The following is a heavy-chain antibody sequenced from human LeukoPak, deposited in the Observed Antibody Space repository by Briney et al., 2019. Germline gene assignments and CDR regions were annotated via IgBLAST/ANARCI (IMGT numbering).Heavy chain of an antibody. CDR3: ARANPFYYDSSGYPLDY. CDR1: GFTFSSYA. D-gene: IGHD3-22*01. V-gene: IGHV3-30-3*01. CDR2: ISYDGSNK. Sequence: GGSLRLSCAASGFTFSSYAMHWVRQAPGKGLEWVAVISYDGSNKYYADSVKGRFTISRDNAKNSLYLEMNSLRAEDTAVYYCARANPFYYDSSGYPLDYWGQGTLVTVSS. J-gene: IGHJ4*02.